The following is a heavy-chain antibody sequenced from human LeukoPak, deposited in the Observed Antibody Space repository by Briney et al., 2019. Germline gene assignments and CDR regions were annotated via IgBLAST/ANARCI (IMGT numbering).Heavy chain of an antibody. V-gene: IGHV4-39*01. J-gene: IGHJ5*02. CDR1: GGSINSSSYY. CDR2: IYYSGST. CDR3: ARHSSLVAVPAGKLRIFDP. D-gene: IGHD2-2*01. Sequence: SETLSLTRTVSGGSINSSSYYWGWIRQPPGTGLEWIGSIYYSGSTYYNPSLRSRVTISVDTSKNQFSLKLSSVTAAATTVQNSARHSSLVAVPAGKLRIFDPWGQRTLVTVSS.